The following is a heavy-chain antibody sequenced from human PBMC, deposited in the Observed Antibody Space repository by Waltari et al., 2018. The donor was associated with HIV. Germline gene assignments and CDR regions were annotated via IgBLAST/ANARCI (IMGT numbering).Heavy chain of an antibody. D-gene: IGHD3-22*01. CDR2: IYYTGST. V-gene: IGHV4-61*08. Sequence: QVQLQESGPGLVKPSETLSLTCTVSGGSVSSGGYFWGWIRQPPGKGLEWIGYIYYTGSTNYNSSLKSRVTISVDTSKNQFSLNLSSVTAADTAIYYCASADDSSGYAYFYYYMDVWGKGTTVTVSS. J-gene: IGHJ6*03. CDR3: ASADDSSGYAYFYYYMDV. CDR1: GGSVSSGGYF.